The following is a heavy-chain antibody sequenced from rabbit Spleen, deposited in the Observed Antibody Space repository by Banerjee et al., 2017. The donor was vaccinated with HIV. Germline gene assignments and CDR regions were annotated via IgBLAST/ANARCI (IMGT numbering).Heavy chain of an antibody. J-gene: IGHJ6*01. CDR3: ARDSGTSFSSYGMDL. V-gene: IGHV1S40*01. CDR2: IYTGSSGYT. CDR1: GIDFSSYYY. D-gene: IGHD8-1*01. Sequence: QSLEESGGGLVQPEGSLTLTCTASGIDFSSYYYMCWVRQAPGKGLEWIACIYTGSSGYTYYATWATGRFTCSKTSSTTVTLQMTSLTAADTATYFCARDSGTSFSSYGMDLWGPGTLVTVS.